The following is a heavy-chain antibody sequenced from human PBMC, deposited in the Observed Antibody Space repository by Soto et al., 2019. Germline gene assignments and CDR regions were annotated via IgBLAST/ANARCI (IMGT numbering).Heavy chain of an antibody. D-gene: IGHD3-10*01. CDR3: AREVRGVTLNWFDP. CDR1: GVTFSSYA. V-gene: IGHV1-69*13. J-gene: IGHJ5*02. Sequence: SVKVSCKASGVTFSSYAISWVRQAPGQGLEWMGGIIPIFGTANYAQKFQGRVTITADESTSTAYMELSSLRSEDTAVYYCAREVRGVTLNWFDPWGQGTLVTVSS. CDR2: IIPIFGTA.